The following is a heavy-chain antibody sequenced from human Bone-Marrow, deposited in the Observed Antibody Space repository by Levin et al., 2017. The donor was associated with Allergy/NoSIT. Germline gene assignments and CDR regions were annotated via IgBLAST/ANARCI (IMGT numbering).Heavy chain of an antibody. V-gene: IGHV4-4*02. CDR3: AIMAYTVADHIVDV. Sequence: SETLSLTCAVSGISISSSDWWTWVRQSPGRGLEWIGEIRPSGITNFNPSLKSRVSISVDQSKNHFSLNLNSVTAADTAVYYSAIMAYTVADHIVDVWGQGTTVIVSS. CDR2: IRPSGIT. CDR1: GISISSSDW. D-gene: IGHD2-8*01. J-gene: IGHJ6*02.